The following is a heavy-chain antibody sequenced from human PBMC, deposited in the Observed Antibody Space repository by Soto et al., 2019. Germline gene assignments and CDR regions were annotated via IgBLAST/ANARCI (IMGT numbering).Heavy chain of an antibody. D-gene: IGHD6-19*01. V-gene: IGHV3-23*01. J-gene: IGHJ5*02. Sequence: PGGSLRLSCAASGFTFSSYAMSWVRQAPGKGLEWVSAISGSGGSTYYADSVKGRFTISRDNSKNTLYLQMNSLRAEDTAVYYCAKDPRLVAGRGAYNWFDPWGQGTLVTVSS. CDR2: ISGSGGST. CDR3: AKDPRLVAGRGAYNWFDP. CDR1: GFTFSSYA.